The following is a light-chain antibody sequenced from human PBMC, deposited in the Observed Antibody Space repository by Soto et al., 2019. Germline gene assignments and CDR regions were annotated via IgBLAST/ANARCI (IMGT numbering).Light chain of an antibody. CDR1: QSVTSY. CDR2: DVF. J-gene: IGKJ4*01. V-gene: IGKV3-11*01. CDR3: QQRSNWPLT. Sequence: EIVLTQSPATLSLSPGERATLSCRASQSVTSYLAWYQQKPGQAPRLLIYDVFNRATGIPPRFSGSGSGTDFTLTISRLEPEDFAVYSCQQRSNWPLTFGGGTKVEIK.